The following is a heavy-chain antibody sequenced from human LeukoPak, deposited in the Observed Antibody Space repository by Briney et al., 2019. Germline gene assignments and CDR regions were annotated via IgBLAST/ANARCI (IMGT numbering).Heavy chain of an antibody. CDR1: GFTFSSFS. D-gene: IGHD2-2*01. Sequence: GGSLRLSCAASGFTFSSFSMNWVRQAPGRGLEWVSSISTGSSYINYADSVKGRFAISRDNAQNSLYLQMTSLRAEDTAVYYCARSEGYCSSASCDAYYYYMDVWSKGTTVTVSS. V-gene: IGHV3-21*01. J-gene: IGHJ6*03. CDR2: ISTGSSYI. CDR3: ARSEGYCSSASCDAYYYYMDV.